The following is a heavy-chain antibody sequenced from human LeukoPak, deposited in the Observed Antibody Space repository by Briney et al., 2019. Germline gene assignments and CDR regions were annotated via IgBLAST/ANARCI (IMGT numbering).Heavy chain of an antibody. D-gene: IGHD1-26*01. Sequence: GGSLRLSCAASGFTFSSYGMHWVRQAPGKGLEWVAVIWYDGSNKYYADSVKGRFTISRDNSKNTLYLQMNSLRAEDTAVYYCARYSGSYFFDIWGQGTMVTVSS. CDR3: ARYSGSYFFDI. V-gene: IGHV3-33*01. CDR1: GFTFSSYG. CDR2: IWYDGSNK. J-gene: IGHJ3*02.